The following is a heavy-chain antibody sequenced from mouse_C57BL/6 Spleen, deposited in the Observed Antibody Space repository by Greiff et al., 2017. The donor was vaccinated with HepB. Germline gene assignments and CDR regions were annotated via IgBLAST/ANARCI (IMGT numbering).Heavy chain of an antibody. CDR3: ASLPDYDSYYYAMDY. V-gene: IGHV2-2*01. D-gene: IGHD2-4*01. CDR1: GFSLTSYG. CDR2: IWSGGST. Sequence: QVQLKESGPGLVQPSQSLSITCTVSGFSLTSYGVHWVRQSPGKGLEWLGVIWSGGSTDYNAAFISRLSISKDNSKSQVFFKMNSLQADDTAIYYCASLPDYDSYYYAMDYWGQGTSVTVSS. J-gene: IGHJ4*01.